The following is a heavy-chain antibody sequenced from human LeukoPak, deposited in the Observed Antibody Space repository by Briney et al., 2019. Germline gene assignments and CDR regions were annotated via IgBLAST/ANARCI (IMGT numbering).Heavy chain of an antibody. CDR3: ARASIAAAEYFDY. V-gene: IGHV4-34*01. CDR1: GGSFSGYY. CDR2: INHSGST. D-gene: IGHD6-13*01. Sequence: SETLSLTCAVYGGSFSGYYWSWIRQPPGKGLEWIGGINHSGSTNYNPSLKSRVTISVDTSKNQFSLKLSSVTAADTAVYYCARASIAAAEYFDYWGQGTLVTVSS. J-gene: IGHJ4*02.